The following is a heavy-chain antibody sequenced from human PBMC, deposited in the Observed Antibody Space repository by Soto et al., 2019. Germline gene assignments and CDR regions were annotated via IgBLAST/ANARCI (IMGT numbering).Heavy chain of an antibody. J-gene: IGHJ4*02. Sequence: SVKVSCKASGGTFSGYAISWVRQAPGQGLEWMGGIIPIFGTANYAQKFQGRVTITADESTSTAYMELRSLRSEDTAVYYCARGVHYDSSGYYYFYWGQGTLVTVSS. CDR3: ARGVHYDSSGYYYFY. D-gene: IGHD3-22*01. V-gene: IGHV1-69*13. CDR2: IIPIFGTA. CDR1: GGTFSGYA.